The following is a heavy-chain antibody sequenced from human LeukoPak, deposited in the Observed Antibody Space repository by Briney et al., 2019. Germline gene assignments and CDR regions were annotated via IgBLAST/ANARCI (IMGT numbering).Heavy chain of an antibody. CDR1: GFTFSDYY. Sequence: GGSLRLSCAASGFTFSDYYMSWIRQAPGKGLEGVSYISSSGSTIYYADSVKGRFTISRDNAKNSLYLQMNSLRAEDTAVYYCARDAVGARSWFDPWGQGTLVTVSS. CDR3: ARDAVGARSWFDP. V-gene: IGHV3-11*01. CDR2: ISSSGSTI. D-gene: IGHD1-26*01. J-gene: IGHJ5*02.